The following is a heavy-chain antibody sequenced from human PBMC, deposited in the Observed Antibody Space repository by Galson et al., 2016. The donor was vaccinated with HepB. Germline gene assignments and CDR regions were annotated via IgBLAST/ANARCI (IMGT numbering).Heavy chain of an antibody. V-gene: IGHV1-18*01. CDR1: GYTFTNYG. CDR3: ARGDPKSSGFSPLDS. D-gene: IGHD3-22*01. CDR2: ISSYNGHT. Sequence: SVKVSCKASGYTFTNYGVTWVRQAPGQGLEWMGWISSYNGHTNYAQKLQGRVTMTTETSTSTVYMELRSLRLDETAVYYCARGDPKSSGFSPLDSWGQGTLVTVSS. J-gene: IGHJ4*02.